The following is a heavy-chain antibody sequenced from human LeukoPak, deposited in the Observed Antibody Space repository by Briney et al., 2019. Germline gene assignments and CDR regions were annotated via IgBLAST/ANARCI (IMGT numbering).Heavy chain of an antibody. V-gene: IGHV4-39*01. Sequence: PSETLSLTCTVSGGSISSSSYYWGWIRQPPGKGLEWIGSIYYSGSTYYNPSLKSRVTISVDTSKNQFSLKLSSVTAADTAVYYCAAYARGLDYFDYWGQGTLVTVSS. CDR1: GGSISSSSYY. CDR3: AAYARGLDYFDY. J-gene: IGHJ4*02. CDR2: IYYSGST. D-gene: IGHD2-8*01.